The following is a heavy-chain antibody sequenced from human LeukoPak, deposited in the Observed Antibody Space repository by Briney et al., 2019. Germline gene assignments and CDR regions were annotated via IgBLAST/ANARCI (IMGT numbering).Heavy chain of an antibody. J-gene: IGHJ3*02. D-gene: IGHD3/OR15-3a*01. CDR2: IYYSGST. Sequence: SETLSLTCTVSGGSINYYYWSWIRQPPGKGLEWIGYIYYSGSTYYNPSLKSRVTISVDTSKNQFSLKLSSVTAADTAVYYCARDIDFYYAFDIWGQGTMVTVSS. CDR3: ARDIDFYYAFDI. V-gene: IGHV4-30-4*08. CDR1: GGSINYYY.